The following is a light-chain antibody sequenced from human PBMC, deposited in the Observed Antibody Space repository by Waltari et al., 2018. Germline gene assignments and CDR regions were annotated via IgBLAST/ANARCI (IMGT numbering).Light chain of an antibody. CDR1: SSDVGFYNL. J-gene: IGLJ3*02. CDR2: ELI. V-gene: IGLV2-23*02. Sequence: QSALTQPASVSGSPGQSITISCTGTSSDVGFYNLVSWYQQHPDKAPKLMVYELIERPSRVSIRYSGSKSGNAASLTISGRRAGDEADYYCCSYAGRNIGVFGGGNKVTVL. CDR3: CSYAGRNIGV.